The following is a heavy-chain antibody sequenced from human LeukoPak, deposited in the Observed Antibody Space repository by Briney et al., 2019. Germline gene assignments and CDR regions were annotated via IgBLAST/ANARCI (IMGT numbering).Heavy chain of an antibody. CDR2: FISKAYGGTT. Sequence: GSLRLSCTASGLTSGDCSMSWFRRPPGRGLGWLGFFISKAYGGTTESASAVECRSTISRDDTQSIDHLPISRLKTEDTAVYYWTRVTFPGSSGSYGGYYFDYWGQGTLVTVSS. D-gene: IGHD1-26*01. CDR3: TRVTFPGSSGSYGGYYFDY. V-gene: IGHV3-49*03. CDR1: GLTSGDCS. J-gene: IGHJ4*02.